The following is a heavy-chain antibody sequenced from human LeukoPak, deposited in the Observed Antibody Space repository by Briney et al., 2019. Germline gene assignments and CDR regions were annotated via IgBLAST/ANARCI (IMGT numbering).Heavy chain of an antibody. V-gene: IGHV5-51*01. CDR3: ARHGGAGYCSGGSCYTIGTWFDP. CDR2: IYPGDSDT. Sequence: GESLKISCQGSGYSSTSYWIGWVRQMPGTGLEWMGSIYPGDSDTRYSPSFQGQVTISVDKSISTAYLQWSSLEASDTAMYYCARHGGAGYCSGGSCYTIGTWFDPWGQGTLVSVSS. D-gene: IGHD2-15*01. J-gene: IGHJ5*02. CDR1: GYSSTSYW.